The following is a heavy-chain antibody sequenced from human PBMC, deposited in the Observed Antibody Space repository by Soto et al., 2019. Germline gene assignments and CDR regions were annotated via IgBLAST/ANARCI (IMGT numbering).Heavy chain of an antibody. CDR1: GFNVNSDY. D-gene: IGHD2-21*02. J-gene: IGHJ4*02. CDR2: IYSGETT. Sequence: GGSLRLSCAASGFNVNSDYMNWVRQTPGKGLEWVASIYSGETTYYADSVRGRFTISSDKSKNTLYFQLSSLRIEDTAVYYCTRDGRGLGRLSLFEYWGQGVQVTVSS. CDR3: TRDGRGLGRLSLFEY. V-gene: IGHV3-53*01.